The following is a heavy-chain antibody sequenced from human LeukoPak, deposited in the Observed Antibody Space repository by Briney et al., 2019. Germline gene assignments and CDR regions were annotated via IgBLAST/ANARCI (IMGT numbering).Heavy chain of an antibody. D-gene: IGHD2-21*01. V-gene: IGHV3-48*01. J-gene: IGHJ4*02. CDR2: ISSSSSTI. CDR3: ARGSSSILGGRIFDY. CDR1: GFTFSSYS. Sequence: GGSLRLSCAASGFTFSSYSMNWVRQAPGKGLEWVSYISSSSSTIYYADSVKGRFTVSRDNAKNSLYLQMNSLRAEDTAVYYCARGSSSILGGRIFDYWGQGTLVTVSS.